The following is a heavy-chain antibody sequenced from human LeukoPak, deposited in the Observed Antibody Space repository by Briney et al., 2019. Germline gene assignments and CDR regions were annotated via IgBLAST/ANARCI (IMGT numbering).Heavy chain of an antibody. Sequence: GGSLRLSCAASGFTFSSYGMSWVRQAPGKGLEWVSAISGSGGSTYYADSVKGRFTISRDNSKNTLYLQMNSLRAEDTAVYYCAKGFYCSSSTCLDHWGQGTLVTVSS. CDR1: GFTFSSYG. J-gene: IGHJ4*02. CDR3: AKGFYCSSSTCLDH. CDR2: ISGSGGST. V-gene: IGHV3-23*01. D-gene: IGHD2-2*01.